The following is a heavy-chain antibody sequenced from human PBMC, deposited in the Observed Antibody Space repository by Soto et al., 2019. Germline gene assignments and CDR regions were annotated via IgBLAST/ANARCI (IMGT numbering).Heavy chain of an antibody. Sequence: GESLKISCKGSGYSFISYWIGWVRQMPGKGLEWMGIIYPGDSHTRYSPSFQGQVTISTDKSISTAYLQWSSLKASDNAMYYCARQREPTYYDILTGVGGAFDVWGQGTLVTVSS. D-gene: IGHD3-9*01. CDR1: GYSFISYW. CDR3: ARQREPTYYDILTGVGGAFDV. V-gene: IGHV5-51*01. J-gene: IGHJ3*01. CDR2: IYPGDSHT.